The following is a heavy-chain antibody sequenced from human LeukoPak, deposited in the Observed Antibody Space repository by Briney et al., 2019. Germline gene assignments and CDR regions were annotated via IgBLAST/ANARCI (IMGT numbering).Heavy chain of an antibody. CDR3: ARLYRTYYYMDV. CDR2: IYHSGST. V-gene: IGHV4-59*01. CDR1: GDSLTTYY. D-gene: IGHD1-14*01. Sequence: PSETLSLTCTVPGDSVSGDSLTTYYWSWLRQPPGKGLEWIGYIYHSGSTNYNPSLKSRVTISIDTSKNQFSLTLNSVTAADTATYYCARLYRTYYYMDVWGKGTTVTVSS. J-gene: IGHJ6*03.